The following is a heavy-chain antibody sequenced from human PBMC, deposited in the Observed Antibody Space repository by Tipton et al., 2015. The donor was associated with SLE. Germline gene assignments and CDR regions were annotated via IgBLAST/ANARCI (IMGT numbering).Heavy chain of an antibody. CDR1: GDSINSDGYF. Sequence: TLSLTCTVSGDSINSDGYFWTWIRQPPGKGLEWIGYIYYSGSTYYNPSLQSRLTMSVDTSTNQFSLKLTSVTAADTAVYFCARFDYSNWDDYWGRGTLVTVSS. CDR2: IYYSGST. CDR3: ARFDYSNWDDY. J-gene: IGHJ4*02. D-gene: IGHD4-11*01. V-gene: IGHV4-31*03.